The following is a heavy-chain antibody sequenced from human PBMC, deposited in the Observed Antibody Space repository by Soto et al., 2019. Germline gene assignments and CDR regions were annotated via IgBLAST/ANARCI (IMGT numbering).Heavy chain of an antibody. CDR3: ARRTYSSTSPFDY. V-gene: IGHV4-31*03. D-gene: IGHD2-2*01. Sequence: SETLSLTCTVSGGSISSGGYYWSWIRQHPGKGLEWIGYIYYSGSTYYNPSLKSRVTISVDTSKNQFSLKLSSVTAADTAVYYCARRTYSSTSPFDYWGQGTLVTVS. J-gene: IGHJ4*02. CDR2: IYYSGST. CDR1: GGSISSGGYY.